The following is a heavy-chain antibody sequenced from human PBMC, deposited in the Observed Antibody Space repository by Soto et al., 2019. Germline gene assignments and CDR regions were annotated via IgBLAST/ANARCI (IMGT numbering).Heavy chain of an antibody. Sequence: ASVKVSCKASGGTFSSYAISWVRQAPGQGLEWMGGIIPIFGTANYAQKFQGRVTITADESTSTAYMELSSLRSEDTAVYYCARDLLGAANKALMTTISQRGGYYYGMDVWGQGTTVTVSS. D-gene: IGHD4-4*01. V-gene: IGHV1-69*13. J-gene: IGHJ6*02. CDR2: IIPIFGTA. CDR1: GGTFSSYA. CDR3: ARDLLGAANKALMTTISQRGGYYYGMDV.